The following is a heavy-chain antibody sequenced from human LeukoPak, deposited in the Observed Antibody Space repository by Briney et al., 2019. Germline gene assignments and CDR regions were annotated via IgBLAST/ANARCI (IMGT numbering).Heavy chain of an antibody. CDR3: ARAYDYVWGSYRYTGFDY. V-gene: IGHV4-59*08. D-gene: IGHD3-16*02. CDR2: IYYSGST. J-gene: IGHJ4*02. CDR1: GGSISSYY. Sequence: SETLSLTCTVSGGSISSYYWSWIRQPPGKGLEWIGYIYYSGSTNYNPSLKSRVTISVDTSKNQFSLKLSSVTAADTAVYYCARAYDYVWGSYRYTGFDYWGQGTLVTVSS.